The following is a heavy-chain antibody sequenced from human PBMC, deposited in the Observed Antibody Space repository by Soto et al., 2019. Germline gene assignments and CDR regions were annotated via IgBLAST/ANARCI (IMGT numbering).Heavy chain of an antibody. V-gene: IGHV1-2*04. D-gene: IGHD5-12*01. CDR1: GYTFTGYY. CDR2: INPNSGGT. CDR3: ARARRDGYYYQFHFQH. J-gene: IGHJ1*01. Sequence: QVQLVQSGAEVKKPGASVKVSCKASGYTFTGYYMHWVRQAPGQGLEWMGWINPNSGGTNYAQKFQRWVTMTRDTSISTAYMELSRLRSDDTAVDYCARARRDGYYYQFHFQHWGQGTLVTVSS.